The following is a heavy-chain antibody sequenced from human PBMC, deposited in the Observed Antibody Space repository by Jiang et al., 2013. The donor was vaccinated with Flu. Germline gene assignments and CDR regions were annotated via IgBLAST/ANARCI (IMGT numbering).Heavy chain of an antibody. CDR3: AREMKSYNFDY. J-gene: IGHJ4*02. D-gene: IGHD3-10*01. CDR2: ISYDGYDK. V-gene: IGHV3-30*03. CDR1: GFTFSSYG. Sequence: VQLVESGGGVVQPGRSLRLSCAASGFTFSSYGMHWVRQAPGKGLEWVARISYDGYDKDYADSVKGRFTISRDKSKNTVFLQMDSLRAEDTAVYYCAREMKSYNFDYWGQGTLV.